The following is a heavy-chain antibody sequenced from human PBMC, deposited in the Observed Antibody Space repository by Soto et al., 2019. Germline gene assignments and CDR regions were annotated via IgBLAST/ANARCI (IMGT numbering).Heavy chain of an antibody. CDR1: GFSFTNCA. Sequence: EVQLVDSGGGLQQPGGSLRLSCAASGFSFTNCAMSWVRQAPGKGLAWVATSHYNGQNTYYADSVKGRFTISRDNSKSTLYLQMNSLRAEDTAIYYCAKGYTSGWYDFDSWGQGTLVTVSS. CDR2: SHYNGQNT. V-gene: IGHV3-23*04. J-gene: IGHJ4*02. CDR3: AKGYTSGWYDFDS. D-gene: IGHD6-19*01.